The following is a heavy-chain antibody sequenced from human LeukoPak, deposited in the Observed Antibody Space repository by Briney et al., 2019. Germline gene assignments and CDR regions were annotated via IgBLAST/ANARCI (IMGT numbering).Heavy chain of an antibody. CDR3: AKDLYTVTTLYYYYYYMDV. CDR2: ISGSGGST. D-gene: IGHD4-17*01. CDR1: GFTFSSYA. Sequence: PGGSLRLSRAASGFTFSSYAMSWVRQAPGKGLEWVSAISGSGGSTYYADSVKGRFTISRDNSKNTLYLQMNSLRAEDTAVYYCAKDLYTVTTLYYYYYYMDVWGKGTTVTISS. V-gene: IGHV3-23*01. J-gene: IGHJ6*03.